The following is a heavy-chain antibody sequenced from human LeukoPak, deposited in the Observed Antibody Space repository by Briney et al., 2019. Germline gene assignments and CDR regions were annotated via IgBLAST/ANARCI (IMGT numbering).Heavy chain of an antibody. J-gene: IGHJ4*02. D-gene: IGHD2-15*01. Sequence: GGSLRLSCAASGFTFPSYAMSWVRQVPGKGLEWVSDVTSSGASTDYADSVKGRFTISRDNSRNTLYLQMDSLRADDTAVYYCAKKGAVVAAPFDSWGQGSLVTVSS. CDR2: VTSSGAST. CDR3: AKKGAVVAAPFDS. CDR1: GFTFPSYA. V-gene: IGHV3-23*01.